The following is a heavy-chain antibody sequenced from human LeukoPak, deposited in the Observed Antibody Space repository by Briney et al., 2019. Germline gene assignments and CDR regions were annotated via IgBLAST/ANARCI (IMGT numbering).Heavy chain of an antibody. CDR2: IYPGDSDT. Sequence: GESLKISCKGSGYSFTSYWIGWVRQMPGKGLEWRGIIYPGDSDTRYSPSFQGQVTISADKSISTAYLQWSSLKASDAAMYYCARHASKGNYYDSSGYYYWGQGTLVTVSS. CDR1: GYSFTSYW. D-gene: IGHD3-22*01. V-gene: IGHV5-51*01. J-gene: IGHJ4*02. CDR3: ARHASKGNYYDSSGYYY.